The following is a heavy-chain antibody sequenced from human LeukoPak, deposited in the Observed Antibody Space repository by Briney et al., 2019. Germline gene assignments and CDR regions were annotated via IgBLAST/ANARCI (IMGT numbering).Heavy chain of an antibody. CDR2: ISSSSSYI. CDR1: GFTFSSYS. CDR3: AREGGYCSSTSCYGDY. J-gene: IGHJ4*02. V-gene: IGHV3-21*01. D-gene: IGHD2-2*03. Sequence: GGSLRLSCAASGFTFSSYSMNWVRQAPGKGLEWVSSISSSSSYIYYADSVKGRFTISRDNAKNSLYLQMKSLRAEDTAVYYCAREGGYCSSTSCYGDYWGQGTLVTVSS.